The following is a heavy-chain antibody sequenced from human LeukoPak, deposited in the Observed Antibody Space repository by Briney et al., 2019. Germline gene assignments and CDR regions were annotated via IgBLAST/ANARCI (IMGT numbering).Heavy chain of an antibody. Sequence: SETLSLTCTVSGGSISSSSYYWGWIRQPPGKGLEWIGSIYYSGSTYYNPSLKSRVTISVDTSKNQFSLKLSSVTAADTAVYYCASQRPDYELDYWGQGTLVTVSS. CDR3: ASQRPDYELDY. CDR2: IYYSGST. J-gene: IGHJ4*02. D-gene: IGHD4-17*01. CDR1: GGSISSSSYY. V-gene: IGHV4-39*01.